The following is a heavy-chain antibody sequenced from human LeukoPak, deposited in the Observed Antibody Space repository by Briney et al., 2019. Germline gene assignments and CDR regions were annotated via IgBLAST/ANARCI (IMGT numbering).Heavy chain of an antibody. D-gene: IGHD3-3*01. V-gene: IGHV4-59*01. Sequence: SETLSLTCTVSGGSISSYYWSWIRQPPGKGLEWIGYIYYSGSTSYNPSLKSRVTISVDTSKNQFSLKLSSVTAADTAVYYCARTQKNTYYDFWSGREYNWFDPWGQGTLVTVSS. CDR1: GGSISSYY. CDR2: IYYSGST. J-gene: IGHJ5*02. CDR3: ARTQKNTYYDFWSGREYNWFDP.